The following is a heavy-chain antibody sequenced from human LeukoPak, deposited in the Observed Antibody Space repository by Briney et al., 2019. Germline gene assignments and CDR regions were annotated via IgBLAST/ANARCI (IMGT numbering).Heavy chain of an antibody. CDR1: GFTFDDYG. D-gene: IGHD3-10*01. Sequence: PGGSLRLSCSSSGFTFDDYGMSWVRQGPGKGLEWVSSINWNGGNTVYADSVKGRFTISRDNAKNSLYLQMNSLRAEDTALYYCAKEITMVRGVIANYYYGMDVWGQGTTVTVSS. V-gene: IGHV3-20*04. CDR2: INWNGGNT. CDR3: AKEITMVRGVIANYYYGMDV. J-gene: IGHJ6*02.